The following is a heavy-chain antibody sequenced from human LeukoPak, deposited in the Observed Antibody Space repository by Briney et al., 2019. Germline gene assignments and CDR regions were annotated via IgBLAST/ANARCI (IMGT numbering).Heavy chain of an antibody. CDR2: ISAYNGNT. V-gene: IGHV1-18*01. CDR1: GYTFTSYG. D-gene: IGHD1-26*01. CDR3: GRDYRATGIILVFDY. Sequence: ASVKVSCKASGYTFTSYGISWVRQAPGQGLEWMGWISAYNGNTNYAQKLQGRVTMTTDTSTSTAYMELRSLRSDDTAVYYCGRDYRATGIILVFDYWGQGTLVTVPS. J-gene: IGHJ4*02.